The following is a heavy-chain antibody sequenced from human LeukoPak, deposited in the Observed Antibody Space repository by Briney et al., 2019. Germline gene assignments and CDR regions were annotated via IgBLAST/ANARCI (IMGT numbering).Heavy chain of an antibody. J-gene: IGHJ6*03. CDR1: GGSISSYY. CDR2: IYYSGSP. CDR3: ARASGEYSSSSMGYYYYMDV. V-gene: IGHV4-59*01. D-gene: IGHD6-6*01. Sequence: SETLSLTCTVSGGSISSYYWSWIRQPPGKGLEWIGYIYYSGSPNYNPSLKSRVTISVDTSKNQFSLKLSSVTAADTAVYYCARASGEYSSSSMGYYYYMDVWGKGTTVTVSS.